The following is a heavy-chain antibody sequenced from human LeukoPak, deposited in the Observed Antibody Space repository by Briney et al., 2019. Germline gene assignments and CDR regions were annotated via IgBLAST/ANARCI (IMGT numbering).Heavy chain of an antibody. CDR2: ISYDGSNK. Sequence: PGGSLRLSCAASGFTFSSYGMHWVRQAPGKGLEWVAVISYDGSNKYYADSVKGRFTISRDNSKNTLYLQMNSLRAEDTAVYYCAREGRWLQLEGDYWGQGTLVTVSS. CDR3: AREGRWLQLEGDY. V-gene: IGHV3-30*03. D-gene: IGHD5-24*01. CDR1: GFTFSSYG. J-gene: IGHJ4*02.